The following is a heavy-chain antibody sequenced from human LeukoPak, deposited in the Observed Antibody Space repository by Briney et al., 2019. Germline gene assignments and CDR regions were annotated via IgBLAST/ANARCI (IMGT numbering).Heavy chain of an antibody. CDR3: ARDGGYSYPNWFDP. J-gene: IGHJ5*02. Sequence: SETLSLTCTASGGSISSSYYYWGWIRQPPGKGLEWIGSIYSSGSTYYNPSLKSRVTISVDTSKNQFSLKLTSVTAADTAVYYCARDGGYSYPNWFDPWGQGTLVTVSS. V-gene: IGHV4-39*02. CDR2: IYSSGST. D-gene: IGHD5-18*01. CDR1: GGSISSSYYY.